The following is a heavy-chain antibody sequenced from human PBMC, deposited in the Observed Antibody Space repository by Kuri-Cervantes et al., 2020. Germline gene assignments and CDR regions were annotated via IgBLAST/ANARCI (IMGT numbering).Heavy chain of an antibody. Sequence: ASVKVSCKASGYTFTSYGISWVRQAPGQGLEWMGWISAYNGDTNYAQKLQGRVTMTTDTSTSTAYMELRSLRSDDTAVYYCARFDYVWGSYRSDYWGQGTLVTDSS. CDR1: GYTFTSYG. D-gene: IGHD3-16*02. J-gene: IGHJ4*02. CDR2: ISAYNGDT. V-gene: IGHV1-18*01. CDR3: ARFDYVWGSYRSDY.